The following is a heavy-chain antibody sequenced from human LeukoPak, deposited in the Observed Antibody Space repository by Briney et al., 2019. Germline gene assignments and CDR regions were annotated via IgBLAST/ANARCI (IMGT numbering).Heavy chain of an antibody. CDR3: ARDHFGSLDS. J-gene: IGHJ4*02. V-gene: IGHV4-59*01. CDR2: IYYSGST. Sequence: SETLSLTCTVSGGSISSYYWSWIRQPPGKGLEWIGYIYYSGSTNYNPSLKSRVTISVDTSKNQFSLKLSSVTAADTAVYFCARDHFGSLDSWGQGILVTVSS. D-gene: IGHD3-10*01. CDR1: GGSISSYY.